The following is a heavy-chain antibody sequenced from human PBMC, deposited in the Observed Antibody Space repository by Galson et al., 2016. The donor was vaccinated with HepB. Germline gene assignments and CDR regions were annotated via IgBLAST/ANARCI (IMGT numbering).Heavy chain of an antibody. V-gene: IGHV4-4*02. CDR2: IFHSGRT. CDR1: GGSVTSGYW. Sequence: SETLSLTCAVSGGSVTSGYWWSWVRQPPGKGLEWIGEIFHSGRTNYSPSLKSRVTISVDKSKDQFSLRLTSVTAADTAVYYCARTGYWGQGTLVTASS. D-gene: IGHD1-14*01. CDR3: ARTGY. J-gene: IGHJ4*02.